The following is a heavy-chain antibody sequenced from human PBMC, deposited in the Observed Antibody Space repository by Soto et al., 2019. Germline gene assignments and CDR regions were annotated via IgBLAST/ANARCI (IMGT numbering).Heavy chain of an antibody. CDR3: ARLRVENYVDY. V-gene: IGHV4-59*01. CDR1: GGPISSYY. Sequence: PSETLSLTCTVSGGPISSYYWSWIRQPPGKGLEWIGYIYYSGSTNYNPSLKSRVTISVDTSKNQFSLKLSSVTAADTAVYYCARLRVENYVDYWGQGTLVTVSS. J-gene: IGHJ4*02. CDR2: IYYSGST. D-gene: IGHD2-15*01.